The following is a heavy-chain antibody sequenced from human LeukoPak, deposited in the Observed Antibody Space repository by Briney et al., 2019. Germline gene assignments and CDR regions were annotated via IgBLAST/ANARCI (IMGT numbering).Heavy chain of an antibody. D-gene: IGHD6-19*01. CDR2: ISGSGGST. CDR3: AKVTAVAARGGLDY. Sequence: PSETLSLTCAVYGGSFSSCYWSWIRQPPGKGLEWVSAISGSGGSTYYADSVKGRFTISRDNSKNTLYLQMNSLRAEDTAVYYCAKVTAVAARGGLDYWGQGTLVTVSS. CDR1: GGSFSSCY. J-gene: IGHJ4*02. V-gene: IGHV3-23*01.